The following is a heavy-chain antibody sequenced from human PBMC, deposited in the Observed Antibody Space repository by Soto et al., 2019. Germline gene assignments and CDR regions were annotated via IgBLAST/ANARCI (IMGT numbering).Heavy chain of an antibody. D-gene: IGHD1-1*01. CDR2: INPNSGGT. J-gene: IGHJ4*02. V-gene: IGHV1-2*02. CDR3: AREPATAKPEGVDF. CDR1: GYTFSDYY. Sequence: ASVKVSCKASGYTFSDYYIHWVQQAPGQGLEWMGWINPNSGGTKYAPKFQGGVTMTRDTSITTAYMELSRLRSGDTAVYYCAREPATAKPEGVDFWGQGTLVTVSS.